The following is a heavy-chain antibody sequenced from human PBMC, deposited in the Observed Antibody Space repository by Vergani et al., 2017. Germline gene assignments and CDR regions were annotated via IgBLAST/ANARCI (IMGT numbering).Heavy chain of an antibody. J-gene: IGHJ4*02. CDR1: GFTFSSYA. CDR2: ISYDGSNK. D-gene: IGHD6-6*01. CDR3: AKAVAARHSYFDY. Sequence: QVQLVESGGGVVQPGRSLRLSCAASGFTFSSYAMHWVRQAPGKGLEWVAVISYDGSNKYYADSVKGRFTISRDNSKNTLYLQMNSLRAEDTAVYYCAKAVAARHSYFDYWGQGTLVTVSS. V-gene: IGHV3-30*04.